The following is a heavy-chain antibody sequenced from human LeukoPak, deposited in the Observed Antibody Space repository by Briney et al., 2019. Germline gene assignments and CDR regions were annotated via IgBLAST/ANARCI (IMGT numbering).Heavy chain of an antibody. CDR1: GFTFSSYA. J-gene: IGHJ4*02. Sequence: PGGSLRLSCAASGFTFSSYAMSWVRQAPGKGLEWVSAISGSGGSTYYADSVKGRFTLSRDNSKNTLYLQMNSLRAEDTAVYYCAKDQNSSYGTFDYWGQGTLVTVSS. CDR2: ISGSGGST. V-gene: IGHV3-23*01. CDR3: AKDQNSSYGTFDY. D-gene: IGHD5-18*01.